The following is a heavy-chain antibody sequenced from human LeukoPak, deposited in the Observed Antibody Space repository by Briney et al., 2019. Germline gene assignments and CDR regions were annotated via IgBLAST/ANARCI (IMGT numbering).Heavy chain of an antibody. V-gene: IGHV3-30*18. CDR1: GFIFSSYT. CDR3: AKARGSSGWIDYYFDY. D-gene: IGHD6-19*01. CDR2: ISYDAYSK. Sequence: GGSLRLSCAASGFIFSSYTMHWVRQAPGKGLEWVAVISYDAYSKYYADSVKGRFTISRDNSKNTLYLEMNSLRAEDTAVYYCAKARGSSGWIDYYFDYWGQGTLVTVSS. J-gene: IGHJ4*02.